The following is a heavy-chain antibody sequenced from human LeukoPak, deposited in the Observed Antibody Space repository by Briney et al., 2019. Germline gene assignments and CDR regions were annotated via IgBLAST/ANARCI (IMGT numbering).Heavy chain of an antibody. CDR2: IIPIFGTA. CDR1: GGTFSSYA. Sequence: GSSVKVSCKASGGTFSSYAISWVRQAPGQGLEWMGRIIPIFGTANHAQKFQGRVTITTDESTSTAYMELSSLRSEDTAVYYCARDRVAGGYYYYYMDVWGKGTTVTVSS. J-gene: IGHJ6*03. V-gene: IGHV1-69*05. CDR3: ARDRVAGGYYYYYMDV. D-gene: IGHD6-19*01.